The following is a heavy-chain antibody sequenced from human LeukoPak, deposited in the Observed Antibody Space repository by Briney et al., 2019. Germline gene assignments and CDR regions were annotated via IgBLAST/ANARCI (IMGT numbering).Heavy chain of an antibody. V-gene: IGHV1-69*13. CDR2: IIPIFGTA. J-gene: IGHJ4*02. Sequence: GASVTVSCKASGGTFSSYAISWVRQAPGQGLEWMGGIIPIFGTANYAQKFQGRVTITADESTSTAYMELSSLRSEDTAVYYCARQDSRPHYFDYWGQGTLVTVSS. CDR3: ARQDSRPHYFDY. D-gene: IGHD3-22*01. CDR1: GGTFSSYA.